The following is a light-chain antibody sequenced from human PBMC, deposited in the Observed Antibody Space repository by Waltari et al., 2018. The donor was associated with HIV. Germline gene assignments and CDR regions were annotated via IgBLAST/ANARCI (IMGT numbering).Light chain of an antibody. J-gene: IGLJ2*01. V-gene: IGLV2-23*03. CDR3: CSYAGSSTFVV. Sequence: QSALTQHASVSGSPGQSITLSCTGISSDVGSYNLVSWYQQRPGKAPKLMIHEGSKRHAGLCKRFSGSKSGNTASLTISGLQANDQPDCCCCSYAGSSTFVVFGGGTKLPGL. CDR2: EGS. CDR1: SSDVGSYNL.